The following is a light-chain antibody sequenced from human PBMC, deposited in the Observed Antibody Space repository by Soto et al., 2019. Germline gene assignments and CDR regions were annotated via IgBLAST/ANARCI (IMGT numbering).Light chain of an antibody. CDR3: SAYAGSNTFV. CDR1: SSDVGDNY. J-gene: IGLJ1*01. Sequence: QSVLAQPPSASGSPGQSVTISCTGTSSDVGDNYVSWCQQHLGKAPKLIIYEVTLRPSGVPDRFSGSKSGNTASLTVSGLQADDEADYYCSAYAGSNTFVFGTGTKLTVL. CDR2: EVT. V-gene: IGLV2-8*01.